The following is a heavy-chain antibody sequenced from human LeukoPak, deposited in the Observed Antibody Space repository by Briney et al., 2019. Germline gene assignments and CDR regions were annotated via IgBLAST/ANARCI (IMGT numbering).Heavy chain of an antibody. CDR2: IYYSGST. CDR3: ARSLVVVAAIPGY. Sequence: SETLSITCTVSGGSISSYYWSWIRQPPGKGLEWIGYIYYSGSTNYNPSLKSRVTISVDTSKNQFSLKLSSVTAVDTAVYYCARSLVVVAAIPGYWGQGTLVTVSS. J-gene: IGHJ4*02. CDR1: GGSISSYY. V-gene: IGHV4-59*01. D-gene: IGHD2-15*01.